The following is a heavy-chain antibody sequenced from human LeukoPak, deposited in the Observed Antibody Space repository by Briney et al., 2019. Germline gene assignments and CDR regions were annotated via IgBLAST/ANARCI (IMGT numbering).Heavy chain of an antibody. Sequence: ASVKVSCKASGYTFTIYGIRWGRQAPGQGREGRGWISAYNGNTNYAQKLQGRVTMTTDTSTSTAYMELRSLRSDDTAVYYCARSPQSYYYYYYGMDVWGQGTTVTVSS. J-gene: IGHJ6*02. CDR1: GYTFTIYG. CDR2: ISAYNGNT. CDR3: ARSPQSYYYYYYGMDV. V-gene: IGHV1-18*01.